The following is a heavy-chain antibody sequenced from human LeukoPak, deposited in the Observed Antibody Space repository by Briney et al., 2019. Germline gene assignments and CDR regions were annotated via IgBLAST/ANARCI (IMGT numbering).Heavy chain of an antibody. CDR3: ARDVRGGYFDY. V-gene: IGHV3-7*01. D-gene: IGHD2-15*01. CDR2: IKQDGSEK. J-gene: IGHJ4*02. CDR1: GFTFSSYW. Sequence: PGGSLRLSCAASGFTFSSYWMSWVRQAPGKGLEWVANIKQDGSEKYYEDSVKGRFTISRDNAKNSVYLQMNSLRAEDTAVYYCARDVRGGYFDYWGQGTLVTVSS.